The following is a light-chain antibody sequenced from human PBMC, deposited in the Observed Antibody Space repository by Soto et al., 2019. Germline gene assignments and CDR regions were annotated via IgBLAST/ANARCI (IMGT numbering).Light chain of an antibody. V-gene: IGLV1-44*01. J-gene: IGLJ1*01. CDR3: AAREDSLHGRQV. CDR2: SNN. CDR1: SSNIGSNT. Sequence: QSVLTQPPSAAGTPGQRVTISCSGRSSNIGSNTVNWYQQLPGTAPKLLIYSNNQRPSGVPDRFSGAKSGTSASLAISGLQSEDEADYYCAAREDSLHGRQVLGTGTKLTVL.